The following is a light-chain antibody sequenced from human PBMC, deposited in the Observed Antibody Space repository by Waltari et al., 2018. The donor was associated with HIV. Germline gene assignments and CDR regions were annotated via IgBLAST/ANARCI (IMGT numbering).Light chain of an antibody. CDR1: SSDVGGYNY. CDR2: DDN. V-gene: IGLV2-11*01. J-gene: IGLJ3*02. Sequence: SALTQPRSMSGSPGQSVTISCTGTSSDVGGYNYVSWYQQHPGKAPNLMLFDDNERPSGVPDRFSGSNSGNTASLTISGLQAEDEADYYCCSYADNYTWVFGGGTKLTVL. CDR3: CSYADNYTWV.